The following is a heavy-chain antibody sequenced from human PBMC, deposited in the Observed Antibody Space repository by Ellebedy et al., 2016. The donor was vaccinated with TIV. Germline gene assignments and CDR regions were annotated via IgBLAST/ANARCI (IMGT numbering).Heavy chain of an antibody. V-gene: IGHV3-33*01. CDR1: GFTFSSYG. J-gene: IGHJ4*02. D-gene: IGHD3-22*01. CDR2: IWYHGSNK. Sequence: GESLKISCAASGFTFSSYGMHWVRQAPGKGLEWVAIIWYHGSNKYYADSMTGRFTISRDNSKNTLYLQMNSLRAEDTAVYYCARGRYYSDSSGYYSDLDYWGQGTLVTVSS. CDR3: ARGRYYSDSSGYYSDLDY.